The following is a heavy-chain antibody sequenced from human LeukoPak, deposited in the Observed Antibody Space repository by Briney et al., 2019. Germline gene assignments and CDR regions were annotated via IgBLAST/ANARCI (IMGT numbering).Heavy chain of an antibody. CDR3: AGSKYYFEY. J-gene: IGHJ4*02. Sequence: GASVKVSCKASGDTFIGYYMHWVRQAPGQGLEWMGWINPNSGGANSAQKFQGRVTMTRDTSTSTAYMELSGLRSDDTAVCYCAGSKYYFEYWGPGTLVTVSS. V-gene: IGHV1-2*02. D-gene: IGHD5/OR15-5a*01. CDR2: INPNSGGA. CDR1: GDTFIGYY.